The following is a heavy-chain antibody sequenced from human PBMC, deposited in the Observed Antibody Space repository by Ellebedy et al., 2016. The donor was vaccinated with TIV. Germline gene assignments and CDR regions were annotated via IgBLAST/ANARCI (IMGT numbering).Heavy chain of an antibody. J-gene: IGHJ5*02. CDR1: GFTFGDYG. D-gene: IGHD3-22*01. CDR3: SRGRDYYGSREYWVDP. V-gene: IGHV3-49*03. CDR2: IRSNAYGGTT. Sequence: PGGSLRLSCTGSGFTFGDYGMSWFRQAPGKGLEWVGFIRSNAYGGTTEYAASVKGRFSIPRDDSNSIAYLQMNSLKTEDKAVYSCSRGRDYYGSREYWVDPWGQGTLVTVSS.